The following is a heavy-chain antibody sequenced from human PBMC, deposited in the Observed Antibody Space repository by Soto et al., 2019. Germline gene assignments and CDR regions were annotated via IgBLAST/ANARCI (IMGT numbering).Heavy chain of an antibody. J-gene: IGHJ6*02. CDR3: ARGERLYYAYYGMDV. CDR2: INTGNGNT. CDR1: GYNFTMYA. D-gene: IGHD2-21*01. Sequence: QVQLVQSGAEVKKPGASVKVSCKASGYNFTMYAMIWVRRAPGQRPEWMGWINTGNGNTKYSPKLQGRVTITRDTSASTAYMELSSLKSEDTAVYYCARGERLYYAYYGMDVWGQGSTVTVSS. V-gene: IGHV1-3*04.